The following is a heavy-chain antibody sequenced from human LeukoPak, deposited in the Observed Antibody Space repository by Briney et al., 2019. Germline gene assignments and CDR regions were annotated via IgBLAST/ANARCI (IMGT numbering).Heavy chain of an antibody. CDR1: GASISSHY. CDR2: IYYSGST. J-gene: IGHJ4*02. V-gene: IGHV4-59*11. D-gene: IGHD3-22*01. Sequence: PSETLSLTCTVSGASISSHYWSWIRQPPGKGLEWIGYIYYSGSTNYNPSLKSRVTISVDTSKNQFSLKLSSVTAADTAVYYCARVQKGSGYYYDYWGQGTLVTVSS. CDR3: ARVQKGSGYYYDY.